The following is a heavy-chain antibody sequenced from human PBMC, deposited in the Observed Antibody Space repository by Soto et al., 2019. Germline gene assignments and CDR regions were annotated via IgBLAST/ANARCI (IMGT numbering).Heavy chain of an antibody. J-gene: IGHJ1*01. D-gene: IGHD3-22*01. CDR3: ARDRVESGYPEYCQH. CDR1: GFTVSSNY. V-gene: IGHV3-53*01. CDR2: IYSGGST. Sequence: EVQLVESGGGLIQPGGSLRLSCAASGFTVSSNYMSWVRQAPGKGLEWVSVIYSGGSTYYADSVKGRFTISRDNSKNTLYLQMDSLRAEDTAVYYCARDRVESGYPEYCQHWGQCTVVSVSS.